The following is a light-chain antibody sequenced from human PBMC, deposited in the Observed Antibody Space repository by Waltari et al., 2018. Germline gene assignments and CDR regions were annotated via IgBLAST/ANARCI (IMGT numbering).Light chain of an antibody. CDR3: AAWDDSLYVV. Sequence: QSVLSQPPSASGTPGQRVTISCSGSRSHIGRYTVNWYQQLPGTAPKLHIYSNNQRPSGVPDRFSGSKSGTSASLAISGLQSEDEADYYCAAWDDSLYVVFGGGTKLTVL. CDR2: SNN. J-gene: IGLJ2*01. V-gene: IGLV1-44*01. CDR1: RSHIGRYT.